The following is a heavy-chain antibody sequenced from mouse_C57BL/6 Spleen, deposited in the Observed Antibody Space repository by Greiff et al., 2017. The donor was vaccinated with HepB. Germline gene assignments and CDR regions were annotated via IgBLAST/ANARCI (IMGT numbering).Heavy chain of an antibody. V-gene: IGHV1-42*01. CDR2: INPSTGGT. CDR1: GYSFTGYY. J-gene: IGHJ2*01. Sequence: VQLKQSGPELVKPGASVKISCKASGYSFTGYYMNWVKQSPEKSLEWIGEINPSTGGTTYNQKFKAKATLTVDKSSSTAYMQLKSLTSEDSAVYYGARIFDYWGQGTTLTVSS. CDR3: ARIFDY.